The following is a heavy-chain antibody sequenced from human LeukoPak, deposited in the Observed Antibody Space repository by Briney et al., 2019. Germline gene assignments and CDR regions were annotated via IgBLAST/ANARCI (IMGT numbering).Heavy chain of an antibody. D-gene: IGHD6-13*01. Sequence: PSETLSLTCSVSGGSISSGGDYWSWIRQHPEKGLEWLGYISHSGSTFYNPSLKSRVTISVDTSKNQFSLKLSSVTAADTAVYYCARGTSNITSAGTLFDYWGQGTVVTVSS. V-gene: IGHV4-31*03. CDR1: GGSISSGGDY. J-gene: IGHJ4*02. CDR2: ISHSGST. CDR3: ARGTSNITSAGTLFDY.